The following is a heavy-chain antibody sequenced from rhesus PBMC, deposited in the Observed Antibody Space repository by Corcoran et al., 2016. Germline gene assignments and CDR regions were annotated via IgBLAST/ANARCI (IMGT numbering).Heavy chain of an antibody. V-gene: IGHV4-169*02. J-gene: IGHJ4*01. CDR2: IYGSGSST. Sequence: QLQLQESGPGLVKPSETLSVTCAVSGCSISSSYWCWIRQAPGKGLEWIGYIYGSGSSTNYNPSLKSRVTLSVDTSKNQLSLKLSSVTAADTAVYYCASDRLYSSVWGQGVLVTVSS. CDR1: GCSISSSY. D-gene: IGHD5-12*01. CDR3: ASDRLYSSV.